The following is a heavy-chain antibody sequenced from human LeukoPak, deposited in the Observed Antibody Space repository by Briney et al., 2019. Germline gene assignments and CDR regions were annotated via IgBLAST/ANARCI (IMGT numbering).Heavy chain of an antibody. D-gene: IGHD6-19*01. V-gene: IGHV4-59*01. CDR2: IYYSGST. J-gene: IGHJ4*02. CDR1: GGSISSYY. Sequence: SETLSLTCTVSGGSISSYYWSWIRQPPGKGLEWIGYIYYSGSTNYNPSHKSRVTISVDTSKNQFSLKLSSVTAADTAVYYCARDRKGASVAGLDYWGQGTLVTVSS. CDR3: ARDRKGASVAGLDY.